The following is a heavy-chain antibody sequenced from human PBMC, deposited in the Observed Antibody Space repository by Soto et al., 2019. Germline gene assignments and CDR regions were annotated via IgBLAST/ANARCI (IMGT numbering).Heavy chain of an antibody. CDR2: INAGNGNT. V-gene: IGHV1-3*01. J-gene: IGHJ6*02. CDR1: GYTVTSYA. Sequence: ASVKVSCKASGYTVTSYAMHWVRQAPGQRLEWMGWINAGNGNTKYSQKFQGRVTITRDTSASTAYMELSSLRSEDTAVYYCARGPIVVVVAATYYYYGMHVCGQAPPATV. CDR3: ARGPIVVVVAATYYYYGMHV. D-gene: IGHD2-15*01.